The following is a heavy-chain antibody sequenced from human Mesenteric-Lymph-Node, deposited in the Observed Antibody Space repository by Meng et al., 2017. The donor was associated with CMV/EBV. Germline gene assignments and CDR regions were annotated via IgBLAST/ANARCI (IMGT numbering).Heavy chain of an antibody. CDR2: IFSSGST. D-gene: IGHD2-2*01. Sequence: GESLKISCAVSGFTVSSDYMSWVRQAPGKGLEWVSLIFSSGSTYYADSVKGRFTISRDNSKNTLYLQMNSLRAEDTAMYYCARVLPPYCSSTSCHGMDVWGQGTTVTVSS. J-gene: IGHJ6*02. V-gene: IGHV3-53*01. CDR1: GFTVSSDY. CDR3: ARVLPPYCSSTSCHGMDV.